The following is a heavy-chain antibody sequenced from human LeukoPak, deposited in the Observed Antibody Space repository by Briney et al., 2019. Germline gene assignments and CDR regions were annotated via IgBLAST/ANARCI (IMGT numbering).Heavy chain of an antibody. Sequence: GGSLRLSCAVSGFTFSVYGMNWVRQAPGKGLEWLSHISSGGTTICYADSVKGRFTVSRDNVENSLFLQMNSLRVDDTAVYYCVRDFEVPAAAPDYYYFYYMDVWGTGTTVTVSS. V-gene: IGHV3-48*04. CDR3: VRDFEVPAAAPDYYYFYYMDV. CDR1: GFTFSVYG. D-gene: IGHD6-13*01. J-gene: IGHJ6*03. CDR2: ISSGGTTI.